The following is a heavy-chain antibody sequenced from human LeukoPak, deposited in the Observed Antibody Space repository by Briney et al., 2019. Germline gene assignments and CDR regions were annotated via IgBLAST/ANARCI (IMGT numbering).Heavy chain of an antibody. Sequence: SETLSLTCAVYGGSFSGYYWSWIRQPPGKGLEWIGEINHSGSTNYNPSLKSRVTISVDTSKNQFSLKLSSVTAADTAVYYCARPRLAAFDIWGQGTMVTVSS. V-gene: IGHV4-34*01. D-gene: IGHD1-1*01. CDR2: INHSGST. CDR3: ARPRLAAFDI. J-gene: IGHJ3*02. CDR1: GGSFSGYY.